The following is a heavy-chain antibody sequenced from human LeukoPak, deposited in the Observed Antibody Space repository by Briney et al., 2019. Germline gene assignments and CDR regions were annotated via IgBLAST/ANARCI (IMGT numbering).Heavy chain of an antibody. CDR1: GFTFSSYA. Sequence: GGSLRLSCAASGFTFSSYAMSWVRQAPGKGLEWVSAISGSGGSTYYADSVKGRFTISRDNSKNTLYLQMNSLRAEDTAVYYCAKSRYCTNGVCSSYDAFDIWGQGTMVTVSS. V-gene: IGHV3-23*01. J-gene: IGHJ3*02. CDR2: ISGSGGST. D-gene: IGHD2-8*01. CDR3: AKSRYCTNGVCSSYDAFDI.